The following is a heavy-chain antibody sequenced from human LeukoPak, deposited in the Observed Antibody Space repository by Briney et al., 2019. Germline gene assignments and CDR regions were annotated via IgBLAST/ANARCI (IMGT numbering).Heavy chain of an antibody. D-gene: IGHD3-10*01. V-gene: IGHV3-74*01. CDR1: GFTFSSYW. J-gene: IGHJ6*04. CDR2: INSDGSST. Sequence: GGSLRLSCAASGFTFSSYWMHWVRQAPGKGLVWVSRINSDGSSTSYADSVKGRFTISRDNAKNTLYLQMNSLRAEDTAVYYCARSITMVRGVNFYHYGMDVWGKGTTVTVSS. CDR3: ARSITMVRGVNFYHYGMDV.